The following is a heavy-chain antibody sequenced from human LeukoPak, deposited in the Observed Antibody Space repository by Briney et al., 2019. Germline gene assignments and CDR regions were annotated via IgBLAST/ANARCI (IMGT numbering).Heavy chain of an antibody. CDR2: ISSSSSTM. CDR3: ARDHHRRLYDSQARDTFDI. Sequence: GGSLRLSCAVSGFTFSSYSMNWVRHAPGKGLEWVSYISSSSSTMYYADSVKGRFSISRDNAKNSLYLQMNSLRAEDTAVYYCARDHHRRLYDSQARDTFDIWGQGTMVTVSS. J-gene: IGHJ3*02. CDR1: GFTFSSYS. V-gene: IGHV3-48*01. D-gene: IGHD3-22*01.